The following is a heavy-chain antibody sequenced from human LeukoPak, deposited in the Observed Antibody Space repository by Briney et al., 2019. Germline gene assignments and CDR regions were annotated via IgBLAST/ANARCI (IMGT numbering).Heavy chain of an antibody. Sequence: GGSLRLSCAASGFTFSSYGMHWVRQAPGKGLEGVAVISYDGSNKYYADSVKGRFTISRDNSKNTLYLQMNSLRAEDTAVYYCAKDSVSYYSPYNWFDPWGQGTLVTVSS. J-gene: IGHJ5*02. CDR1: GFTFSSYG. CDR3: AKDSVSYYSPYNWFDP. V-gene: IGHV3-30*18. CDR2: ISYDGSNK. D-gene: IGHD3-10*01.